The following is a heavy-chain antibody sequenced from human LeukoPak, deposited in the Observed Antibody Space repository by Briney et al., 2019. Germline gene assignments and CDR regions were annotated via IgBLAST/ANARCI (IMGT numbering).Heavy chain of an antibody. D-gene: IGHD3-22*01. CDR2: IYYSGST. CDR1: GGSISSSSYY. J-gene: IGHJ4*02. V-gene: IGHV4-39*01. Sequence: SETLSLTCTVSGGSISSSSYYWGWIRQPPGTGLEWIGSIYYSGSTYYNPSLKSRVTISVDTSKNQFSLKLSSVTAADTAVYYCARLGPYYYDSSAVDYWGQGTLVTVSS. CDR3: ARLGPYYYDSSAVDY.